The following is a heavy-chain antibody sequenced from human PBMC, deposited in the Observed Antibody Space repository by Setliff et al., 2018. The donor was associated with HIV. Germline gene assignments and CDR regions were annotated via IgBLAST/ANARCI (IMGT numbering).Heavy chain of an antibody. CDR1: GGSMSTYY. J-gene: IGHJ6*03. CDR3: ASLDGSESPYIYYYYMDV. CDR2: IYTSGST. D-gene: IGHD3-10*01. Sequence: SETLSLTCTVSGGSMSTYYWSWIRQPPGKGLEWIGYIYTSGSTYYNPSLKSRAAISVDTSKNQISLKLSSVTAADTAVYYCASLDGSESPYIYYYYMDVWGEGTAVTVSS. V-gene: IGHV4-4*08.